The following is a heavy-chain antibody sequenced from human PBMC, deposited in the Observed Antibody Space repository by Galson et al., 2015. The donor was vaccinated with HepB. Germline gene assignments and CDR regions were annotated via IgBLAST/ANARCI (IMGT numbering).Heavy chain of an antibody. D-gene: IGHD6-13*01. CDR3: ARAYSSSWYWFDP. CDR1: GGTFSSYS. Sequence: SVKVSCKASGGTFSSYSISWVRQAPGQGFEWMGRIIPILGIANYAQKFQGRVTITADKSTSTAYTELSSLRSEDTAVYYCARAYSSSWYWFDPWGQGTLVTVSS. CDR2: IIPILGIA. J-gene: IGHJ5*02. V-gene: IGHV1-69*04.